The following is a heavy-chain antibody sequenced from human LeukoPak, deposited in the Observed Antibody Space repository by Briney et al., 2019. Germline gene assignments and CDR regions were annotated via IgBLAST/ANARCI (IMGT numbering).Heavy chain of an antibody. CDR3: ARDMRHYRNYDSSGYYYNFEY. D-gene: IGHD3-22*01. CDR1: GYIFTGYG. V-gene: IGHV1-18*01. J-gene: IGHJ4*02. Sequence: GASVKVSCKTSGYIFTGYGTSWVRQAPGKGLEWMGWISVHNGYTRYAQKFQGRVTMTTDTSTSTAYMDLRSLRSDDTAVYYCARDMRHYRNYDSSGYYYNFEYWGQGTLVSVPS. CDR2: ISVHNGYT.